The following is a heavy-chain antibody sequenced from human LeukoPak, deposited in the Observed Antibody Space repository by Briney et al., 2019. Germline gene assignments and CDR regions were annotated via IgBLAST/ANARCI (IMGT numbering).Heavy chain of an antibody. D-gene: IGHD6-19*01. CDR3: ARVALDSSGDNYGQGAFDY. CDR2: ISGSGRTI. Sequence: GGSLRLSCVASGFTFSSSWMNWVRQAPGKGLEWLSYISGSGRTIFYGDSVKGRFTISRDNANNSLYLQINSLRAEDTALYYCARVALDSSGDNYGQGAFDYWGQGTLVTVSS. CDR1: GFTFSSSW. V-gene: IGHV3-48*04. J-gene: IGHJ4*02.